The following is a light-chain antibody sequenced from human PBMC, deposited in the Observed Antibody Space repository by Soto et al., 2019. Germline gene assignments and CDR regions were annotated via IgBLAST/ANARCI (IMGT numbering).Light chain of an antibody. CDR1: SGDVGGYNY. CDR3: SSYAGSNNPVV. J-gene: IGLJ2*01. CDR2: GVN. V-gene: IGLV2-8*01. Sequence: QSVLTQPPSASGSPGQSVTISCTGTSGDVGGYNYVSWYQQHPGKAPKLMIYGVNKRPSGVPDRFSSSKSANTASLTVSGLQAEDEADYYCSSYAGSNNPVVFGGGTKVTVL.